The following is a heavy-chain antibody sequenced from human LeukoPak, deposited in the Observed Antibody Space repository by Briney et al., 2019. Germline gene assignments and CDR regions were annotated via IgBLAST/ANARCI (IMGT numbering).Heavy chain of an antibody. J-gene: IGHJ4*02. CDR1: GFTFSSYG. V-gene: IGHV3-30*02. CDR2: IRHDGSYQ. Sequence: GGSLRLSCAAFGFTFSSYGMHWVRQTPGKGLAWVAFIRHDGSYQQYADSVKGRFTVSRDNSKDMVYLQMNSLRTEDTAVYYCAKKRDSSYYPRDFEFWGQGTLVTVSS. D-gene: IGHD3-22*01. CDR3: AKKRDSSYYPRDFEF.